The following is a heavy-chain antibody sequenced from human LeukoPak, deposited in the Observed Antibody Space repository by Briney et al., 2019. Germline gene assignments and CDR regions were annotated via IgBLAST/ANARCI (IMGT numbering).Heavy chain of an antibody. Sequence: GGSLRLSCAASGFTFSSYGMQWIRQAPGKGLEWVAVILYDGSNKYYADSVKGRFTISRDNSKNTLYLEMNSLRAEDTAIYYCAKGMEQVGATIRGIDYWGQGTLVTVSS. D-gene: IGHD1-26*01. CDR1: GFTFSSYG. CDR2: ILYDGSNK. J-gene: IGHJ4*02. V-gene: IGHV3-30*18. CDR3: AKGMEQVGATIRGIDY.